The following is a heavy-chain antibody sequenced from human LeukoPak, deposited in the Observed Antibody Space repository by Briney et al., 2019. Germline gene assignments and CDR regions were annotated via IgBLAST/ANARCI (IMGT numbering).Heavy chain of an antibody. V-gene: IGHV4-4*02. CDR3: AAYSGSQARRADAFDI. J-gene: IGHJ3*02. D-gene: IGHD1-26*01. CDR2: IYHSGST. CDR1: GGSISSSNW. Sequence: SETLSLTCTVSGGSISSSNWWSWVRQPPGKGLEWIGEIYHSGSTNYNPSLKSRVTISVDKSKNQFSLKLSSVTAADTAVYYCAAYSGSQARRADAFDIWGQGTMVTVSS.